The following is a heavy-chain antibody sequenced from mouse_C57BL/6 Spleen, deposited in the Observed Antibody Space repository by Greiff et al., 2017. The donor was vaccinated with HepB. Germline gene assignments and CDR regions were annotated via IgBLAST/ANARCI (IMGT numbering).Heavy chain of an antibody. D-gene: IGHD1-1*01. J-gene: IGHJ2*01. Sequence: EVKLVESGGGLVKPGGSLKLSCAASGFTFSSYAMSWVRQTPEKRLEWVATISDGGSYTYYPDNVKGRFTISRDNAKNNLYLQMSHLKSEDTAMYYCARDATVAHFDYWGQGTTLTVSS. CDR2: ISDGGSYT. CDR3: ARDATVAHFDY. V-gene: IGHV5-4*01. CDR1: GFTFSSYA.